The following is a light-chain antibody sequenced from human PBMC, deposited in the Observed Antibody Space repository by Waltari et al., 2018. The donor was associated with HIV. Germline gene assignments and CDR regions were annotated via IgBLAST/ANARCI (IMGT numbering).Light chain of an antibody. CDR3: ATWDDSLSGRWV. J-gene: IGLJ3*02. CDR1: TSNIGTNH. CDR2: KNS. V-gene: IGLV1-47*01. Sequence: QSVLTQPPSASGSPGQRGTISCFGSTSNIGTNHVYWYQQLPGAAPRLLIYKNSQRPSWVPDRFSGSKSGTSASLAISGLRSEDEAEYYCATWDDSLSGRWVFGGGTKLTVL.